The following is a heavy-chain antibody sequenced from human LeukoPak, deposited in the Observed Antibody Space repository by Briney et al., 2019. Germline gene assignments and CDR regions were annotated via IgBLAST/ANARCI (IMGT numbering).Heavy chain of an antibody. CDR2: IIPIFGTA. CDR3: ARKQPFRDYYYYYMDV. Sequence: SVKVSCRASGGTFSSYAISWVRQAPGQGLEWMGGIIPIFGTANYAQKFQGRVTITADESTSTAYMELSSLRSEDTAVYYCARKQPFRDYYYYYMDVWGKGTTVTVSS. D-gene: IGHD3-3*02. CDR1: GGTFSSYA. V-gene: IGHV1-69*13. J-gene: IGHJ6*03.